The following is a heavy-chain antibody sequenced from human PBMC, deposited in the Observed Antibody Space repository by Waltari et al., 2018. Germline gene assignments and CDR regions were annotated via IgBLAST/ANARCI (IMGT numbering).Heavy chain of an antibody. CDR1: GGSFSGYY. V-gene: IGHV4-34*01. CDR3: ARGRGIMITFGGVYFDY. Sequence: QVQLQQWGAGLLKPSETLSLTCAVYGGSFSGYYWSWIRQPPGKGLEWMGEINHRGSTNYTPSLKGRVTIAVDTSKNQFSLKRSSVTAADTAVYYCARGRGIMITFGGVYFDYWGQGTLVTVSS. D-gene: IGHD3-16*01. CDR2: INHRGST. J-gene: IGHJ4*02.